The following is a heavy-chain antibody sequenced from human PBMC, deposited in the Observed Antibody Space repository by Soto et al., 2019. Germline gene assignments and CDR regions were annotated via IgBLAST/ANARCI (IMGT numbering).Heavy chain of an antibody. V-gene: IGHV1-46*03. CDR2: INPSGGST. CDR3: ARTDGTSSSSSYCAY. Sequence: ASVKVSCKASGYTFSNYYMHWVRQAPGQGLEWMGIINPSGGSTSYALQFQGRVTMTRDTSTSTVYMELSSLRSEDTAVYYCARTDGTSSSSSYCAYWGQGTLVTVPQ. J-gene: IGHJ4*02. CDR1: GYTFSNYY. D-gene: IGHD2-2*01.